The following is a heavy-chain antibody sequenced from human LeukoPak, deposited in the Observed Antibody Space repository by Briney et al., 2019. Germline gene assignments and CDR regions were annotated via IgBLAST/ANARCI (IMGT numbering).Heavy chain of an antibody. CDR2: IYTSGST. Sequence: SETLSLTCTVSGVSISSYYWSWIRQPAGKGLEWIGRIYTSGSTNHNPSLKSRVTMSVDKSKNQLSLKLSSVTAADTAVYYCARVRSYYGSGSYLDYWGQGTLVTVSS. D-gene: IGHD3-10*01. J-gene: IGHJ4*02. V-gene: IGHV4-4*07. CDR1: GVSISSYY. CDR3: ARVRSYYGSGSYLDY.